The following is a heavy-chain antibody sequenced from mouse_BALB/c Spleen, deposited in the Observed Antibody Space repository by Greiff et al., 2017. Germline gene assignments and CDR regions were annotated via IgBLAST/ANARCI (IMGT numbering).Heavy chain of an antibody. CDR2: ISDGGSYT. J-gene: IGHJ1*01. CDR1: GFTFSDYY. CDR3: ARGYYGYPYWYFDV. V-gene: IGHV5-4*02. D-gene: IGHD2-2*01. Sequence: EVMLVESGGGLVKPGGSLKLSCAASGFTFSDYYMYWVRQTPEKRLEWVATISDGGSYTYYPDSVKGRFTISRDNAKNNLYLQMSSLKSEDTAMYYCARGYYGYPYWYFDVWGAGTTVTVSS.